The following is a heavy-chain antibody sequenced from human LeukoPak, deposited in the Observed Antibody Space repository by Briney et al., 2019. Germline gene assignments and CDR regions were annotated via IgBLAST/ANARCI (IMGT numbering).Heavy chain of an antibody. V-gene: IGHV3-7*01. CDR2: INQDGSEK. J-gene: IGHJ6*02. D-gene: IGHD3-3*01. Sequence: GGSLRLSCAASGFTFSSYWISWVRQAPGKGLECVANINQDGSEKYYVDSVKGRFTISRDNAKNSLYLQMNSLRAEDTAVYYCARSGRFYYYGMDVWGQGTTVTVSS. CDR3: ARSGRFYYYGMDV. CDR1: GFTFSSYW.